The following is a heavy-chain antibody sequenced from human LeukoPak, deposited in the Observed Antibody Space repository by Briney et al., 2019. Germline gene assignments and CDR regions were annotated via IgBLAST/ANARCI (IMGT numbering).Heavy chain of an antibody. D-gene: IGHD4-23*01. J-gene: IGHJ4*02. Sequence: KNGESLKISCKGSGYSFTSYWIGWVRQMSGKGLEWMGIIYPGDSDIRHSPSFQGQVTISADKSISTAYPQWSSLKASDTAMYYCARWVSPGGFDYWGQGTLVTVSS. CDR2: IYPGDSDI. CDR3: ARWVSPGGFDY. CDR1: GYSFTSYW. V-gene: IGHV5-51*01.